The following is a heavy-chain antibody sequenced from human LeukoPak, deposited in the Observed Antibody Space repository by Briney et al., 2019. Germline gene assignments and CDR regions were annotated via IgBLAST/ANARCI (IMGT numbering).Heavy chain of an antibody. J-gene: IGHJ4*02. CDR3: AKDRSYGSGTLYPLFDF. Sequence: GGSLRLSCAASGFTFRSYAMSWVRLAPGKGLEWVSSISGDGGTTYYPDSMRGRFTISRDNSMSTLFLQLHTLTAEDTAIYYCAKDRSYGSGTLYPLFDFRGLGTLVTVSS. D-gene: IGHD3-10*01. CDR2: ISGDGGTT. V-gene: IGHV3-23*01. CDR1: GFTFRSYA.